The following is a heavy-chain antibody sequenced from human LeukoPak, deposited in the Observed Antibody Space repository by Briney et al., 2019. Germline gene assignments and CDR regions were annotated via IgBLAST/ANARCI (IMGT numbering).Heavy chain of an antibody. Sequence: PGGSLRLSCTTSGFTFSRFGMHWIRQAPGKGLQWVAVTSYDGDAKFYADSVRGRFTISRDNSNNTLFLQMDGLTPEDTAVYYCAKDPVRGLRPEYWGRGTLVTVSS. CDR1: GFTFSRFG. V-gene: IGHV3-30*18. CDR2: TSYDGDAK. D-gene: IGHD1-14*01. CDR3: AKDPVRGLRPEY. J-gene: IGHJ4*02.